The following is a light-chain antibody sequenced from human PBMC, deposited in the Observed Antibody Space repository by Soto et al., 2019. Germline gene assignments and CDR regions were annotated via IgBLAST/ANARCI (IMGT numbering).Light chain of an antibody. V-gene: IGKV3-20*01. CDR3: QQYQNSPRT. CDR1: QSVSNNY. J-gene: IGKJ1*01. CDR2: GAS. Sequence: EIVLTQSPGTLSLSPGERATLSCRASQSVSNNYLAWYQQKPGQAPRLLIYGASNRATGIPDRFSGSGSGTEFTLTISRLEPEDFAVYYCQQYQNSPRTFGQGTKVDIK.